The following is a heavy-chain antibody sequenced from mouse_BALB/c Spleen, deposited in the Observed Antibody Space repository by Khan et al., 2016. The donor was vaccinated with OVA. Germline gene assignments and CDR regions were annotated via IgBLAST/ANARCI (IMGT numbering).Heavy chain of an antibody. V-gene: IGHV3-2*02. CDR2: ISYSGST. Sequence: EVQLQESGPGLVKPSQSLSLTCTVTGYSIPSDYAWNWIRQFPGNKLEWMGYISYSGSTSYNPSLKSRISSTRDTSKNQFFLQLNSVTTEDTATYYCARSIMANWGQGTTLTVSS. CDR1: GYSIPSDYA. J-gene: IGHJ2*01. CDR3: ARSIMAN.